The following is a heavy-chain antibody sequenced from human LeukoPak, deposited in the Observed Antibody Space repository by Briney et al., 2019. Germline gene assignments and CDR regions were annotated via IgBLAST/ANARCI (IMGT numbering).Heavy chain of an antibody. J-gene: IGHJ4*02. Sequence: GSSVKVSCKASRGTFSSYAISWVRQAPGQGLEWMGGIIPIFGTANYAQKFQGRVTITADESTSTAYMELSSLRSEDTAVYYCADSKGSGYTFDYWGQGTLVTVSS. D-gene: IGHD3-3*01. CDR3: ADSKGSGYTFDY. CDR2: IIPIFGTA. V-gene: IGHV1-69*01. CDR1: RGTFSSYA.